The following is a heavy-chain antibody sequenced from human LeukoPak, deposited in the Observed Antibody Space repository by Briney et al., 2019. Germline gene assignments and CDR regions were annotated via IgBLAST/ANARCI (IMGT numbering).Heavy chain of an antibody. CDR1: GGSISNGDYY. J-gene: IGHJ4*02. CDR3: ASGGGAAAGETVAY. CDR2: IYYGGNT. D-gene: IGHD6-25*01. V-gene: IGHV4-31*03. Sequence: PSETLSLTCTVSGGSISNGDYYWSWIRQHPGKGLEWIGYIYYGGNTYYNASLKSRVTISTDTSRNQFSLTLSSVTAADTAVYYCASGGGAAAGETVAYWGQGTVVIVSS.